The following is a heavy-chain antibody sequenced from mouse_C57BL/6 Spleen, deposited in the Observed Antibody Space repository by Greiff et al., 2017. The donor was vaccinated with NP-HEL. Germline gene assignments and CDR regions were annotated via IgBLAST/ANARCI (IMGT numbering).Heavy chain of an antibody. CDR3: ARWELGRFDY. CDR2: IDPSDSYT. V-gene: IGHV1-50*01. CDR1: GYTFTSYW. Sequence: QVQLQQSGAELVKPGASVKLSCKASGYTFTSYWMQWVKQRPGQGLEWIGEIDPSDSYTNYNQKFKGKATLTVDTSSSTAYMQLSSLTSEDSAVYYCARWELGRFDYWGQGTTLTVSS. J-gene: IGHJ2*01. D-gene: IGHD4-1*01.